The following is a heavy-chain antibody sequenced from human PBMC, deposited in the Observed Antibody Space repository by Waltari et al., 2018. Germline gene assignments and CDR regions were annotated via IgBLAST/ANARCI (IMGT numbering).Heavy chain of an antibody. D-gene: IGHD6-19*01. J-gene: IGHJ5*02. CDR2: IYYSGST. V-gene: IGHV4-39*01. CDR1: GGSISSSSYY. CDR3: ARREPYSSGWYLASHSPNWFDP. Sequence: QLQLQESGPGLVKPSETLSLTCTVSGGSISSSSYYWGWIRQPPGKGLEWIGSIYYSGSTYNNPSLKSRVTISVDTSKNQFSLKLSSGTAADTAVYYCARREPYSSGWYLASHSPNWFDPWGQGTLVTVSS.